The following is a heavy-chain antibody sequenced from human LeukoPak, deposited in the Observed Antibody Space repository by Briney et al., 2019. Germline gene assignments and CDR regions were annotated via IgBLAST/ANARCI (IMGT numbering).Heavy chain of an antibody. CDR2: IYYSGST. Sequence: SETLSLTCTVSGGSISSSSYFWGWIRQPPGKGLEWIGSIYYSGSTNYNPSLKSRVTISVDTSKNQFSLKLNSVTAADTAVYYCARDLGAARPYFDYWGQGTLVTVSS. CDR1: GGSISSSSYF. J-gene: IGHJ4*02. D-gene: IGHD6-6*01. V-gene: IGHV4-39*07. CDR3: ARDLGAARPYFDY.